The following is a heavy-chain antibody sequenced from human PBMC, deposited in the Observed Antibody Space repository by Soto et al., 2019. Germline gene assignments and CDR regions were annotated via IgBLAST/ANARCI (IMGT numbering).Heavy chain of an antibody. V-gene: IGHV1-18*01. D-gene: IGHD2-2*01. CDR2: IRVYNGDT. J-gene: IGHJ3*02. Sequence: ASVKVSCKASGCTFHSYDISWVRQAPGQGLEWMGWIRVYNGDTNYPQKFQGRVTMTTDKSTNTAYMELRSLRSDDTAVYYCARDHLNLAYCISTLCYFPYDIWGQGTMVTVSS. CDR1: GCTFHSYD. CDR3: ARDHLNLAYCISTLCYFPYDI.